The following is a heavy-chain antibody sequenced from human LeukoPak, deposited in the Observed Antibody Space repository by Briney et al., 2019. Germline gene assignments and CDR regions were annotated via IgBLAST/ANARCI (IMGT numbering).Heavy chain of an antibody. D-gene: IGHD3-22*01. V-gene: IGHV1-69*05. CDR1: GGTFSSYA. Sequence: SVKVSCKASGGTFSSYAISWVRQAPGQGLEWMGGIIPIFGTANYAQKFQGRVTITTDESTSTAYMELSSLRSEDTAVYYCARGAPYYYDSSGYYYKYNWFDPWGQGTQVTVSS. J-gene: IGHJ5*02. CDR3: ARGAPYYYDSSGYYYKYNWFDP. CDR2: IIPIFGTA.